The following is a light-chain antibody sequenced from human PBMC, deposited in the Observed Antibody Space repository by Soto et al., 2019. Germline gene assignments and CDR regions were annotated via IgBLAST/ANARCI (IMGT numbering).Light chain of an antibody. V-gene: IGLV2-14*01. CDR2: EVR. CDR1: MRDVGAYNL. Sequence: QSALTQPASVSGSPGQSITISCAGTMRDVGAYNLVSWYQQHPGRAPQLIIYEVRNRPSGISFRFSGSKSGNTASLTISGLQAEDEADYYCSSYTSSNTVFGGGTQLTVL. CDR3: SSYTSSNTV. J-gene: IGLJ3*02.